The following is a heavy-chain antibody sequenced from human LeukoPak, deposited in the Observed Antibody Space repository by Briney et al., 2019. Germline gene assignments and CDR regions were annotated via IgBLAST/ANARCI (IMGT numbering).Heavy chain of an antibody. V-gene: IGHV3-30*18. Sequence: GESLRLSCAAAGFTFTTYWMSWVRQAPGKGLEWVAVISYNKSKKYYADSVKGRFTIPRDNSKNTLYLQMNSLRAEDTAVYFCAKVGSLWFGELSRYYWMDVWGQGTTVIVSS. D-gene: IGHD3-10*01. CDR2: ISYNKSKK. CDR3: AKVGSLWFGELSRYYWMDV. CDR1: GFTFTTYW. J-gene: IGHJ6*02.